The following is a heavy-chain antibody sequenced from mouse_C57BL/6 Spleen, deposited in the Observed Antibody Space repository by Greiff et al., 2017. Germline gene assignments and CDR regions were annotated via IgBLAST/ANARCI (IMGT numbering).Heavy chain of an antibody. Sequence: VQLQQPGAELVKPGASVKLSCKASGYTFTSYGMHWVKQRPGRGLEWIGWIDPSSGGTKYNEKFKSKATLTVDKPSSTAYMQLRSPTSNDSAVYECARGSFDYWGQGTTLTVSS. CDR3: ARGSFDY. CDR2: IDPSSGGT. V-gene: IGHV1-72*01. CDR1: GYTFTSYG. J-gene: IGHJ2*01.